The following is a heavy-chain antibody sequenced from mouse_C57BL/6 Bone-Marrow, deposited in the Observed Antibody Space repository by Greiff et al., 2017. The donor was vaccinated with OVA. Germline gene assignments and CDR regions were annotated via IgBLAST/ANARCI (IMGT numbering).Heavy chain of an antibody. CDR3: TAAGRLLREINWFAY. CDR1: GFNIKDDY. V-gene: IGHV14-4*01. Sequence: VQLQQSGAELVRPGASVKLSCTASGFNIKDDYMHWVKQRPEQGLEWIGWIDPENGDTEYASKFQGQATITADTSSNTAYLQLSSLTSEDTAVYYCTAAGRLLREINWFAYWGQGTLVTVSA. J-gene: IGHJ3*01. CDR2: IDPENGDT. D-gene: IGHD2-3*01.